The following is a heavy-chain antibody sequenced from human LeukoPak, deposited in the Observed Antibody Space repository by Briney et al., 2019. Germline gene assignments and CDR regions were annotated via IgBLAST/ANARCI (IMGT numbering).Heavy chain of an antibody. Sequence: ASVKVSCKASGYTFTGYYMHWVRQAPGQGLEWMGWINPNSGGTNYAQKFQGRVTMTRDTSISTAYMELSRLRSDDTAVYYCARDHYGELSGGMDVWGQGTTVTVSS. J-gene: IGHJ6*02. D-gene: IGHD4-17*01. CDR1: GYTFTGYY. CDR3: ARDHYGELSGGMDV. V-gene: IGHV1-2*02. CDR2: INPNSGGT.